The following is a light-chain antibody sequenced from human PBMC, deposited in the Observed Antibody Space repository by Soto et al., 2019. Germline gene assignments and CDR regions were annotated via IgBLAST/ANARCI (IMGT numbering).Light chain of an antibody. Sequence: QTVVTQPASVSGSPGQSITISCTGTSSDVGGYNYVSWYQQHPGKAPKLMIYEVSNRPSGVSNRFSGSRSGNTASLTISGLQTEDEADYYCSSYTSSNTVDVVFGGGTQLTVL. CDR3: SSYTSSNTVDVV. CDR1: SSDVGGYNY. J-gene: IGLJ2*01. CDR2: EVS. V-gene: IGLV2-14*01.